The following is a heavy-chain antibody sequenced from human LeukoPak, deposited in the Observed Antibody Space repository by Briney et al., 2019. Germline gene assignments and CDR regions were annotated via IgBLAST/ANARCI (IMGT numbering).Heavy chain of an antibody. V-gene: IGHV3-23*01. Sequence: GGSLRLSCAASGFTFRNYDMSWFRQAPGKGLEWVSAISTSGGTKYYADSVKGRFTISRDNSKNTVYLQMNSLRAEDTAVYYCAKSIYEYLIDYWGQGTLVTVSS. J-gene: IGHJ4*02. CDR1: GFTFRNYD. D-gene: IGHD5-12*01. CDR2: ISTSGGTK. CDR3: AKSIYEYLIDY.